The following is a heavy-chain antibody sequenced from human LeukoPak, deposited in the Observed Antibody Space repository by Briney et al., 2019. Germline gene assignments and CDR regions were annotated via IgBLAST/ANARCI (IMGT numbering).Heavy chain of an antibody. CDR2: IYYSGST. CDR1: GGSISSSSYY. J-gene: IGHJ4*02. V-gene: IGHV4-39*07. D-gene: IGHD5-24*01. Sequence: PSETLSLTCTVSGGSISSSSYYWGWIRQPPEKGLEWIGYIYYSGSTNYNPSLKSRVTISVDTSKNQFSLKVSSVTAADTAVYYCARGLGGYNYGYFDYWGQGTLVTVSS. CDR3: ARGLGGYNYGYFDY.